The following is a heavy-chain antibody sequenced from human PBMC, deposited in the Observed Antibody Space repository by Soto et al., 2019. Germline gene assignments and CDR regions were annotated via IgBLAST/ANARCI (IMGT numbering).Heavy chain of an antibody. V-gene: IGHV4-31*03. CDR2: IYYSGST. J-gene: IGHJ5*02. Sequence: SETLSLTCTVSGGSISSGGYYWSWIRQHPGKGLEWIGYIYYSGSTYYNTSLKSRVTISVDTSKNQFSLKLSSVTAADTAVYYCARSGKDENNWFDPWGQGTLVTVSS. CDR1: GGSISSGGYY. D-gene: IGHD3-3*01. CDR3: ARSGKDENNWFDP.